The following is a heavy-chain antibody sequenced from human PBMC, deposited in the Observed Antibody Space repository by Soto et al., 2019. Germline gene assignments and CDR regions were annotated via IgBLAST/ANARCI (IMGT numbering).Heavy chain of an antibody. D-gene: IGHD6-13*01. CDR3: ARGHGFGSSWYGTYYYYGMDV. CDR1: GGSFSGYY. Sequence: PSETLSLACAVYGGSFSGYYWSWIRQPPGKGLEWSGEINHRGSTNYNPSLKSRVTISVDTSKNQFCLKLSSVTASDTAVYYCARGHGFGSSWYGTYYYYGMDVWGQGTTVTV. V-gene: IGHV4-34*01. J-gene: IGHJ6*02. CDR2: INHRGST.